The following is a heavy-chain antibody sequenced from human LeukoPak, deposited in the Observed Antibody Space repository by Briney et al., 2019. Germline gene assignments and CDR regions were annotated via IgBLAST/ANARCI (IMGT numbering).Heavy chain of an antibody. Sequence: SETLSLTCVMYGGSFTGYYWSWIRQSPGKGLEWIGEISPRGTKYNPSLKCRVTISLDTTKNQFSLILSSVTAADAAVYFCASDSYSSIGYFWSQGTLVTVSS. D-gene: IGHD6-13*01. J-gene: IGHJ4*02. CDR3: ASDSYSSIGYF. V-gene: IGHV4-34*01. CDR2: ISPRGT. CDR1: GGSFTGYY.